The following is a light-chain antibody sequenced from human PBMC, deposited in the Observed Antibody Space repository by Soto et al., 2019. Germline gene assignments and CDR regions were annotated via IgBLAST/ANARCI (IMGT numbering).Light chain of an antibody. CDR1: QSVSSSY. CDR3: QQYGSSPT. V-gene: IGKV3-20*01. Sequence: EIVLTQSPGTLSLSPGERATLPCRASQSVSSSYLAWYQQKPGQAPRLLIYGASSRATGIPDRFSSSGSGTDFTLTISRLEPEDFAVYYCQQYGSSPTFGQGTRLEIK. CDR2: GAS. J-gene: IGKJ5*01.